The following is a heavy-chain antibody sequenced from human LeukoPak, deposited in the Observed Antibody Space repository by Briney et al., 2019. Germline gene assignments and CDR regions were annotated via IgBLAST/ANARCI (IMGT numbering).Heavy chain of an antibody. CDR2: INIDGSRI. Sequence: GGSLRLSCAASGFTSYSYWMHWVGQAPGKGLVWVSRINIDGSRIDYADSVKGRFTMSRDIAKNTLYLQMNSLRADDTAVYYCAREVEEVPGAMGVYYYYYMDVWGKGTTVTVSS. CDR1: GFTSYSYW. CDR3: AREVEEVPGAMGVYYYYYMDV. J-gene: IGHJ6*03. V-gene: IGHV3-74*01. D-gene: IGHD2-2*01.